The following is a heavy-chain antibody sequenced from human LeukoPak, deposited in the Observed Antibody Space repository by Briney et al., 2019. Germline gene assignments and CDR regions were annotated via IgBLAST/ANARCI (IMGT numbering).Heavy chain of an antibody. D-gene: IGHD7-27*01. CDR1: GFTFSSYG. CDR2: IGYDGSNK. J-gene: IGHJ4*02. V-gene: IGHV3-33*01. CDR3: ARDPGTGAFDY. Sequence: GGSLRLSCAASGFTFSSYGMHWVRQAPGKGLEWVAVIGYDGSNKYYADSVKGRFTISRDNSKNTLYLQMNSLRAEDTAVYYCARDPGTGAFDYWGQGTLVTVSS.